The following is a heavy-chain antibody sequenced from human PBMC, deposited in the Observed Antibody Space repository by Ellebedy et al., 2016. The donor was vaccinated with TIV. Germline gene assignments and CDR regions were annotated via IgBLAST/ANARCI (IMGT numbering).Heavy chain of an antibody. J-gene: IGHJ4*02. CDR1: GGSISSGDYY. CDR3: AREVFGYTGYRIFDF. V-gene: IGHV4-30-4*01. Sequence: MPSETLSLTCTVSGGSISSGDYYWSWIRQPPGKGLEWIGYILYSGGIYYNPSLKSRVTITVDTSKNQFSLKLKSVTAADTAVFYCAREVFGYTGYRIFDFWGQGTLVTVSS. D-gene: IGHD5-12*01. CDR2: ILYSGGI.